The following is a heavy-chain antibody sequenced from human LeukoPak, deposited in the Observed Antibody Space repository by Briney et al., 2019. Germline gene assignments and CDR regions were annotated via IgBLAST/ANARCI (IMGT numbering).Heavy chain of an antibody. CDR2: IIPIFGTA. V-gene: IGHV1-69*13. CDR3: AREDPGSYRFFDY. J-gene: IGHJ4*02. Sequence: GASVKVSYKASGYTFTSYGISWVRQAPGQGLEWMGGIIPIFGTANYAQKFQGRVTITADESTSTAYTELSSLRSEDTAVYYCAREDPGSYRFFDYWGQGTLVTVSS. D-gene: IGHD1-26*01. CDR1: GYTFTSYG.